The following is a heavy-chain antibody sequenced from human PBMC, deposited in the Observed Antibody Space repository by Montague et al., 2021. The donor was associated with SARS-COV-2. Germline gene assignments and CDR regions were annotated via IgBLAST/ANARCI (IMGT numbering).Heavy chain of an antibody. CDR3: AKDGSTGGWFDP. CDR2: IYTSGST. CDR1: GDSITSSRSF. Sequence: TLSLTCIVSGDSITSSRSFWSWIRQPPGKELEWIGRIYTSGSTNYNPSLKSRVAISIDTAHNQFSLNLTSVTAADTAVYYCAKDGSTGGWFDPWGQGTLVTVSS. D-gene: IGHD3-10*01. J-gene: IGHJ5*02. V-gene: IGHV4-61*02.